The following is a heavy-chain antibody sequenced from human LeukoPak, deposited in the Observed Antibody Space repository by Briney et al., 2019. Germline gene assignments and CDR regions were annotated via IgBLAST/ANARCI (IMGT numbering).Heavy chain of an antibody. CDR1: GGSFSGYY. D-gene: IGHD3-22*01. CDR3: ARWASRYYYDSSGSARRYYYYYGMDV. J-gene: IGHJ6*02. V-gene: IGHV4-34*01. Sequence: SETLSLTCAVYGGSFSGYYWSWIRQPPGKGLEWIGEINHRGSTNYNPSLKSRVTISVDTSKDQFSLKLSSVTAADTAVYYCARWASRYYYDSSGSARRYYYYYGMDVWGQGTTVTVSS. CDR2: INHRGST.